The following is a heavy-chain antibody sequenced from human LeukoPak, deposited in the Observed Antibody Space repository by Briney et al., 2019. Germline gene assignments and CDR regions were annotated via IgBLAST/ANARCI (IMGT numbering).Heavy chain of an antibody. V-gene: IGHV1-2*02. CDR1: GYTFTGYY. J-gene: IGHJ4*02. CDR3: ARVLTSHGDY. Sequence: ASVKVSCKAFGYTFTGYYMHWVRQAPGQVLEWMGWINPNSGGTNYAQSFQGRVTMTRDTSISTAYMELSSLRSDDTAVYYCARVLTSHGDYWGQGTLVTVSS. CDR2: INPNSGGT.